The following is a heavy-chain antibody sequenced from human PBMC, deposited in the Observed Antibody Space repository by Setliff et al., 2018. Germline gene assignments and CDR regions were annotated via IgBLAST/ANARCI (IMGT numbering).Heavy chain of an antibody. J-gene: IGHJ6*03. D-gene: IGHD3-10*01. V-gene: IGHV4-4*07. CDR2: VYTTGRT. CDR1: GGSMGSYY. Sequence: SETLSLTCTVSGGSMGSYYWTWIRQSAGKGLEWIGRVYTTGRTAFNPSLNSRVTMSLDKSKNQFSLKLYSVTAADTAVYFCARVRITPYCMDVWGKGTTVTVS. CDR3: ARVRITPYCMDV.